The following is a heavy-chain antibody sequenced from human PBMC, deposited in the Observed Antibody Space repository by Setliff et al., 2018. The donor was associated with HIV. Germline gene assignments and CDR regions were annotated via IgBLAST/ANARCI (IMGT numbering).Heavy chain of an antibody. V-gene: IGHV4-34*01. J-gene: IGHJ3*02. D-gene: IGHD4-4*01. CDR2: INHSGST. Sequence: SETLSLTCAVYGGSFSGYYWSWIRQPPGKGLEWIGEINHSGSTNYSPSLKSRVTISVDTSKNQFSLKLSSVTAADTAVYYCARGRDDYNYDPFDIWGQGTMVT. CDR1: GGSFSGYY. CDR3: ARGRDDYNYDPFDI.